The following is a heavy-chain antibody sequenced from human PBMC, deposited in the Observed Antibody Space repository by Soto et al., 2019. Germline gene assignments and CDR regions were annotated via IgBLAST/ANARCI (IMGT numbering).Heavy chain of an antibody. J-gene: IGHJ4*02. V-gene: IGHV3-53*01. Sequence: PGGSLRLSCAASGFTVSSNYMSWVRQAPGKGLEWVSVLCSGGSTYYADSVKGRFTISRDSSKNTLYLQMNSLRAEDTAVYYCARDGYCSGGTCYSAGFDYWGQGTLVTVSS. CDR2: LCSGGST. D-gene: IGHD2-15*01. CDR3: ARDGYCSGGTCYSAGFDY. CDR1: GFTVSSNY.